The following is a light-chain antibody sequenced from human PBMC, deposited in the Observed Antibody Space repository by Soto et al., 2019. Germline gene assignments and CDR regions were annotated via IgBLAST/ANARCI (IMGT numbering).Light chain of an antibody. CDR2: SNN. CDR1: SSNIGSNY. J-gene: IGLJ1*01. CDR3: AAWDDSLNGDV. Sequence: QSVLTQPPSASGIPGQRVTISCSGSSSNIGSNYVNWYQQLPGTAPKLLIYSNNQRPSGVPDRFSGPKSGTSASLAISGLQSEDEADYYCAAWDDSLNGDVFGTGTKLTVL. V-gene: IGLV1-44*01.